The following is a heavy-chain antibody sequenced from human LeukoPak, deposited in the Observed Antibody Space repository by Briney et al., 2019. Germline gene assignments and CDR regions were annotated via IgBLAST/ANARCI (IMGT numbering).Heavy chain of an antibody. CDR2: ITATGDTA. V-gene: IGHV3-23*01. CDR1: GFTFTRYS. CDR3: AGDRNSDWYSPLDY. Sequence: GGSLRLSCAASGFTFTRYSMNWVRQAPGKGLEWVAIITATGDTAYYADSVKGRFTISRDNSRNTVYMQMDSLRAEDTAIYYCAGDRNSDWYSPLDYWGQGTQVTVS. J-gene: IGHJ4*02. D-gene: IGHD6-19*01.